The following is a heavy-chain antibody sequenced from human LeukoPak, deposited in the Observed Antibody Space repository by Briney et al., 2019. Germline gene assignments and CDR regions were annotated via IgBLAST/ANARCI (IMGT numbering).Heavy chain of an antibody. CDR3: ARDTEVIAALDY. J-gene: IGHJ4*02. CDR1: GYIFNDFD. D-gene: IGHD6-6*01. Sequence: ASVKVSCKASGYIFNDFDINWVRQAPGQGLEWMGWMSPVSSIGGSAQRFQGRVTLTRDTSISTAYMEVSSLRSDDTAVYYCARDTEVIAALDYWGQGTLVTVSS. V-gene: IGHV1-8*01. CDR2: MSPVSSIG.